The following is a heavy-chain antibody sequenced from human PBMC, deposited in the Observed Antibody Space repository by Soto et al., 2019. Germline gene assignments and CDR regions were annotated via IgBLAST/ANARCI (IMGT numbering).Heavy chain of an antibody. CDR3: ARGNYYYGSGSYYGAPTATDY. CDR1: GGSISSYY. J-gene: IGHJ4*02. D-gene: IGHD3-10*01. V-gene: IGHV4-59*12. Sequence: ETLSLTCTVSGGSISSYYWSWIRQPPGKGLEWIGYIYYSGSTNYNPSLKSRVTISVDTSKNQFSLKLSSVTAADTAVYYCARGNYYYGSGSYYGAPTATDYWGQGTLVTVSS. CDR2: IYYSGST.